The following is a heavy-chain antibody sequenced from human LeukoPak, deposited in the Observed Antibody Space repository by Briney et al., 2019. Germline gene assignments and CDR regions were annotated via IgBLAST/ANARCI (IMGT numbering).Heavy chain of an antibody. J-gene: IGHJ4*02. D-gene: IGHD3-22*01. Sequence: SETLSLTCTVSGGSISRSNFYWAWIRQPPGKGLEWIGSIRYSGSTYYNPSLKSRVTISVDTSKNQFSLNLSSVTAADTAVYYCARRAGGYYPFDHWGQGTLVTVSS. CDR3: ARRAGGYYPFDH. CDR1: GGSISRSNFY. CDR2: IRYSGST. V-gene: IGHV4-39*01.